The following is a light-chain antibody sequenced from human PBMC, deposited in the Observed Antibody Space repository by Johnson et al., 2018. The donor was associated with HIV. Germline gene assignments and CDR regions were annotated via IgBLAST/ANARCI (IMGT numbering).Light chain of an antibody. V-gene: IGLV1-51*01. CDR1: SSNIGNNY. CDR3: GTWDSSLRAGF. Sequence: AASGQKVTISCSGSSSNIGNNYVSWYQQLPGTAPKLLIYDNNKRPSGVPDRFSASMSGTSATLDITGLQTGDEGDYYCGTWDSSLRAGFFGTGTKVTVL. J-gene: IGLJ1*01. CDR2: DNN.